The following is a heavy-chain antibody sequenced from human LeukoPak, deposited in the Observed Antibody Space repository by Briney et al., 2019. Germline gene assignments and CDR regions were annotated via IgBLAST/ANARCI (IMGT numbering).Heavy chain of an antibody. CDR1: GYSFTNYW. V-gene: IGHV5-51*01. CDR3: LTTVTKSHAYDV. D-gene: IGHD4-17*01. J-gene: IGHJ3*01. Sequence: GESLKISCKGSGYSFTNYWIGWVRQMPGKGLEWMGIIYPGDSDTRYSPSFQGQVSMSADKSISTAYLQWRTLKASDTAMYYCLTTVTKSHAYDVWGQGTMVTVSS. CDR2: IYPGDSDT.